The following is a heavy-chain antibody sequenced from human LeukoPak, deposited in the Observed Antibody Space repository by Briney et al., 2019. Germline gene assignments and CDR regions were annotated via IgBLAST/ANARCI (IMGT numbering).Heavy chain of an antibody. CDR2: INPNSGGT. CDR3: ARVSIWWLPRLNFDY. J-gene: IGHJ4*02. V-gene: IGHV1-2*02. D-gene: IGHD2-15*01. CDR1: GYTFTGYY. Sequence: GRSLRLSCAASGYTFTGYYMHWVRQAPGQGLKWMGWINPNSGGTNYAQKFQGRVTMTRDTSISTAYMELSRLRSDDTAVYYCARVSIWWLPRLNFDYWGQGTLVTVSS.